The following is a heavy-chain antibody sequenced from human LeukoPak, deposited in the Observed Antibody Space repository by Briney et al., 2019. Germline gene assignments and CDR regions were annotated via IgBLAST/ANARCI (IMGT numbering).Heavy chain of an antibody. Sequence: ASVKVSCKASGYTFTSYGISWVRQAPGQGLEWMGWISADNGNTDYAQKLQGRVTMTTDTSTSTAYMELRSLRSDDTAVYYCARDMVRGIPGDYWGQGTLVTVSS. D-gene: IGHD3-10*01. V-gene: IGHV1-18*01. CDR3: ARDMVRGIPGDY. CDR1: GYTFTSYG. CDR2: ISADNGNT. J-gene: IGHJ4*02.